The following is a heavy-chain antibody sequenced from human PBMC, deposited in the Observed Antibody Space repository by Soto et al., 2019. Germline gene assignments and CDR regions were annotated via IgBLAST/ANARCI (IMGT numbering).Heavy chain of an antibody. CDR2: IYYSGST. Sequence: QVQLQESGPGLVKPSQTLSLTCTVSGGSISSGGYYWSWIRQHPGKGLEWIGYIYYSGSTYYNPSLKSRVTISVDTSKNQFSLKLSSVTAADTAVYYCARENGDFREYYYGMDVWGQGTTVTVSS. D-gene: IGHD4-17*01. CDR3: ARENGDFREYYYGMDV. CDR1: GGSISSGGYY. V-gene: IGHV4-31*03. J-gene: IGHJ6*02.